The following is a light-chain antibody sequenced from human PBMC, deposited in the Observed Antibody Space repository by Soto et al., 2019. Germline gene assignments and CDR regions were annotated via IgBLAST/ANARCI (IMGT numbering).Light chain of an antibody. Sequence: QSVLTQPPSASGTPGQRVTISCSGSSSNIGSNTVNWYQQLPGTAPKLLIYSNNKRHSGVPDRFSGSKAGTSASLAISGLPGADEDDYYCAAWYDSLNGHYVFGTGTKLTVL. V-gene: IGLV1-44*01. CDR2: SNN. J-gene: IGLJ1*01. CDR1: SSNIGSNT. CDR3: AAWYDSLNGHYV.